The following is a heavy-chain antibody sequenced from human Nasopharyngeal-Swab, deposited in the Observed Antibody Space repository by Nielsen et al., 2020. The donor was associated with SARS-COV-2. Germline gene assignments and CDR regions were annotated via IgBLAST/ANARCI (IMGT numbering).Heavy chain of an antibody. CDR1: GFTFSSYA. D-gene: IGHD3-10*01. Sequence: RGSMRLSCAASGFTFSSYAMSWVRQAPGKGLEWVSVIYSGGSTYYADSVKGRFTIPRDNSKNTLYLQMNSLRAEDTAVYYCARDMWLGAGRAYYYYMDVWGKGTTVTVSS. CDR3: ARDMWLGAGRAYYYYMDV. CDR2: IYSGGST. V-gene: IGHV3-53*01. J-gene: IGHJ6*03.